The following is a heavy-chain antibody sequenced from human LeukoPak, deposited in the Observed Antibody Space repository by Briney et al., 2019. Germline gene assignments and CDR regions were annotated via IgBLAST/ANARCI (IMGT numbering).Heavy chain of an antibody. CDR2: INPNSGGT. CDR1: GYTFTGYY. D-gene: IGHD3-9*01. V-gene: IGHV1-2*02. J-gene: IGHJ4*02. Sequence: ASVKVSCKTSGYTFTGYYLFWVRQAPGQGLEWMGWINPNSGGTNYAQKFQGRVTMARDTSIRTAYMELSRLTSDDTAVYYCVRLYDWGRLDYWGQGTLVTVSS. CDR3: VRLYDWGRLDY.